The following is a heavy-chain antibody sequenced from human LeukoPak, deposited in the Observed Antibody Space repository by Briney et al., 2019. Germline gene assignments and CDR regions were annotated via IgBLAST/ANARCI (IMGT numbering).Heavy chain of an antibody. CDR3: ARDYYDSSGYYNDY. Sequence: SETLSLTCAVSGGSISSGGYSWSWIRQPPGKGLEWIGYIYHSGSTYYNPSLKSRVTISVDRSKNQFSLKLSSVTAADTAVYYCARDYYDSSGYYNDYWGQGTLVTVSS. CDR2: IYHSGST. V-gene: IGHV4-30-2*01. J-gene: IGHJ4*02. CDR1: GGSISSGGYS. D-gene: IGHD3-22*01.